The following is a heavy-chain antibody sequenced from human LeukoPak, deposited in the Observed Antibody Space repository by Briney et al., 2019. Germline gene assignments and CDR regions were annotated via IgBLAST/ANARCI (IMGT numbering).Heavy chain of an antibody. J-gene: IGHJ4*02. V-gene: IGHV3-21*01. D-gene: IGHD3-10*01. CDR2: ISSGSVSI. CDR1: GFSFSTYT. CDR3: AKGGYYGSGYYFEY. Sequence: GGSLRLSCATSGFSFSTYTMNWVRQAPGKGLEWVPSISSGSVSIYYADSVKGRFTISRDNAKNSLYLQMSSLRAEDTALYYCAKGGYYGSGYYFEYWGQGTLVTVSS.